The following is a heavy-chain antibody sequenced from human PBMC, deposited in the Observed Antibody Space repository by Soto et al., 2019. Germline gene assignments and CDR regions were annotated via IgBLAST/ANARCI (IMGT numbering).Heavy chain of an antibody. Sequence: GSLRLSCAASGFSFGGHHMHWLRQAPGKGLEWVSIIWYDGSQKYYADAVKGRFTVSRDNSKDILYLQMDSLRVEDTAVYYCTTETNLSFDYWGQGALVTVSS. J-gene: IGHJ4*02. CDR1: GFSFGGHH. CDR3: TTETNLSFDY. V-gene: IGHV3-33*01. CDR2: IWYDGSQK.